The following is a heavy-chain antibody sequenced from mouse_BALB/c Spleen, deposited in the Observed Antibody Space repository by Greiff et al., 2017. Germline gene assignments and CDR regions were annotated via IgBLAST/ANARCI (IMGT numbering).Heavy chain of an antibody. Sequence: DVMLVESGGGLVQPGGSLRLSCATSGFTFTDYYMSWVRQPPGKALEWLGFIRNKANGYTTEYSASVKGRFTISRDNSQSILYLQMNTLRAEDSATYYGASLYGNYVFAYWGQGTLVTVSA. D-gene: IGHD2-1*01. V-gene: IGHV7-3*02. CDR3: ASLYGNYVFAY. J-gene: IGHJ3*01. CDR2: IRNKANGYTT. CDR1: GFTFTDYY.